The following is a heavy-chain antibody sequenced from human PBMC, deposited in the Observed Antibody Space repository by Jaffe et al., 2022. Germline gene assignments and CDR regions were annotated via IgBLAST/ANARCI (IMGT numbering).Heavy chain of an antibody. V-gene: IGHV3-23*01. CDR2: ISGSGGST. D-gene: IGHD3-3*01. CDR3: ANYMYYDFWSGYSGGYFDY. Sequence: EVQLLESGGGLVQPGGSLRLSCAASGFTFSSYAMSWVRQAPGKGLEWVSAISGSGGSTYYADSVKGRFTISRDNSKNTLYLQMNSLRAEDTAVYYCANYMYYDFWSGYSGGYFDYWGQGTLVTVSS. CDR1: GFTFSSYA. J-gene: IGHJ4*02.